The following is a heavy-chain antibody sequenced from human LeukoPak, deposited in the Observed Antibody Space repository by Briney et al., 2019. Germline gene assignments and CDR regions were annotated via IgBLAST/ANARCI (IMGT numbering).Heavy chain of an antibody. J-gene: IGHJ6*02. D-gene: IGHD2-2*01. CDR3: ARAWGDIVVVPASPYGMDV. V-gene: IGHV4-61*02. CDR1: GGSISSGSYY. Sequence: SETLSLTCTVSGGSISSGSYYWSWIRQPAGKGLEWIGRIYTSGSTNYNPSLKSRVTISVDTSKNQFSLKLSSVTAADTAVYYRARAWGDIVVVPASPYGMDVWGQGTTVTVSS. CDR2: IYTSGST.